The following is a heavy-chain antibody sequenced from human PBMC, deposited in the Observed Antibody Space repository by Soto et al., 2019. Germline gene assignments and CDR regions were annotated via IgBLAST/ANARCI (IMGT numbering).Heavy chain of an antibody. CDR1: GGSISSYY. D-gene: IGHD5-12*01. Sequence: QVQLQESGPGLVKPSETLSLTCTVSGGSISSYYWSWIRQPPGKGLEWIGYIYYSGSTNYNPSLKSRVTISVDTSKSQFSLKLSSVTAADTAVYYCAYKVATIDYYYYYMDVWGKGTTVTVSS. CDR2: IYYSGST. CDR3: AYKVATIDYYYYYMDV. V-gene: IGHV4-59*01. J-gene: IGHJ6*03.